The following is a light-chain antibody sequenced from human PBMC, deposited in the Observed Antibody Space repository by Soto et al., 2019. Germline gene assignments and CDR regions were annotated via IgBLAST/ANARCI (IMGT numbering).Light chain of an antibody. Sequence: CVLTQPASVSGSPGQSITISCTGTSSDVGGYNYVSWYQQHPGKAPKLMIYDVTNRPSGVSNRFSGSKSGNTASLTISGLQAEDEADYYCSSYTSSSTPLVFGGGTKLTVL. CDR2: DVT. CDR1: SSDVGGYNY. J-gene: IGLJ3*02. CDR3: SSYTSSSTPLV. V-gene: IGLV2-14*01.